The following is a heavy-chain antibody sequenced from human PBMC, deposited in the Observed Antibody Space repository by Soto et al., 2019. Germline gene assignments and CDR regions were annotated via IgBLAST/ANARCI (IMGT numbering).Heavy chain of an antibody. Sequence: QVQLQESGPGLVKPSQTLFLTCTVSGGSISSGDYYWSWLRQPPGKGLEWIGYIYSSGSTYYTPSRKSRVTISVDTSTNQVSLKLSSVTAADTAVYYCARESPRYGMDVWGQGTTVTVSS. CDR1: GGSISSGDYY. V-gene: IGHV4-30-4*01. CDR2: IYSSGST. J-gene: IGHJ6*02. CDR3: ARESPRYGMDV.